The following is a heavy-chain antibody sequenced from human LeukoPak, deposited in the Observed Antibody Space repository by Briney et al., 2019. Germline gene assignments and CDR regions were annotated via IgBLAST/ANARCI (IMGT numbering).Heavy chain of an antibody. D-gene: IGHD6-19*01. CDR3: AKDRVAGTGGGDDAFDI. CDR2: ISGSGGST. J-gene: IGHJ3*02. V-gene: IGHV3-23*01. Sequence: GESLRLSCAASGFTFSSYAMSWVRQAPGKGLEWVSAISGSGGSTYYADSVKGRFTISRDNSKTTLYLQLNSLRGEDTAVYYCAKDRVAGTGGGDDAFDIWGQGTMVTVSS. CDR1: GFTFSSYA.